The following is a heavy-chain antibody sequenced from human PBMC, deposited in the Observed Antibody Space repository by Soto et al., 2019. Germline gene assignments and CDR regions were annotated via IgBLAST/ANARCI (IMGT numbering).Heavy chain of an antibody. D-gene: IGHD6-6*01. CDR2: IIPIFGTA. CDR3: VRPNGSSNRGVYYYYYGMDV. V-gene: IGHV1-69*13. J-gene: IGHJ6*02. Sequence: SVKVSCKASGGTFSSYAISWVRQAPGQGLEWMGGIIPIFGTANYAQKFQGRVTITADESTSTAYMELSSLRSEDTAVYYCVRPNGSSNRGVYYYYYGMDVWGQGTTVTVSS. CDR1: GGTFSSYA.